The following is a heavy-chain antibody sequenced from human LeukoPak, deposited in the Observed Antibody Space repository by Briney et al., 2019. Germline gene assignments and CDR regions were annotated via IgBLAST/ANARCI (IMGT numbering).Heavy chain of an antibody. J-gene: IGHJ3*02. CDR3: ARDYSGYDSDAFDI. CDR2: IYTSGST. D-gene: IGHD5-12*01. V-gene: IGHV4-4*07. CDR1: GGSISSYY. Sequence: SETLSLTCTVSGGSISSYYWSWIRQPAGKGLEWIGRIYTSGSTNYNPSLKSRVTMLVDTSKNQFSLKLSSVTAADTAVYYCARDYSGYDSDAFDIWGQGTMVTVSS.